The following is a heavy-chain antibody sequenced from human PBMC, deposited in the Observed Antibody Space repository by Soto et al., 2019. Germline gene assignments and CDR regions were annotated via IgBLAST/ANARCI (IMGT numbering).Heavy chain of an antibody. Sequence: TLSLTCTVSGGSISSYYWSWIRQPPGKGLEWIGYIYYSGSTNYNPSLQTRVTISLDKSKSQFSLKLNSVTAADSAVYFCARLEGLATISYYFDFWGQGALVTVSS. CDR1: GGSISSYY. V-gene: IGHV4-59*08. D-gene: IGHD3-9*01. J-gene: IGHJ4*02. CDR2: IYYSGST. CDR3: ARLEGLATISYYFDF.